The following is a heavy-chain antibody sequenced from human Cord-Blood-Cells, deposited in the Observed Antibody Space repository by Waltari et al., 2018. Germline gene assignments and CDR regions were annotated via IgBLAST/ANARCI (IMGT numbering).Heavy chain of an antibody. CDR1: GGSISSSSYY. CDR2: IYYSGST. V-gene: IGHV4-39*01. CDR3: ARHLTSSSWYGWYFDL. Sequence: QLQLQESGPGLVKPSETLSLTCTVSGGSISSSSYYWGWIRQPPGKGLEWIGSIYYSGSTYYNPSPKSRVTISVDTSKNQFSLKLSSVTAADTAVYYCARHLTSSSWYGWYFDLWGRGTLVTVSS. D-gene: IGHD6-13*01. J-gene: IGHJ2*01.